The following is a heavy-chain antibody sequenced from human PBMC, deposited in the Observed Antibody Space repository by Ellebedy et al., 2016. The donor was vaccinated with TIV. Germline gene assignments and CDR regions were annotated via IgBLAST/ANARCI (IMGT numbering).Heavy chain of an antibody. CDR3: ARDLSMRRITMVRGVIGY. D-gene: IGHD3-10*01. V-gene: IGHV1-24*01. Sequence: AASVKVSCKVSEYTLTELSMHWVRQAPGKGLEWMGGFDPEDGETIYAQKFQGRVTMTEDTFTDTVYMELSSLRSEDTAVYYCARDLSMRRITMVRGVIGYWGQGTLVTVSS. CDR1: EYTLTELS. CDR2: FDPEDGET. J-gene: IGHJ4*02.